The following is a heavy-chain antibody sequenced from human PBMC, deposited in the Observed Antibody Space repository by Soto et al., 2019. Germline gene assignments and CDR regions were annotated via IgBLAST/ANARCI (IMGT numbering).Heavy chain of an antibody. CDR3: AREIPGVEAWFDP. D-gene: IGHD2-2*01. V-gene: IGHV1-18*01. J-gene: IGHJ5*02. CDR1: GYTFTNFG. Sequence: EASVKVSCKASGYTFTNFGVTWVRRAPGQGLEWIGWMSAYTDTPNYAQKFQSRVTMPMGTLTSKAYMALRSLTSADTAVYYWAREIPGVEAWFDPGGQGTLVTAPS. CDR2: MSAYTDTP.